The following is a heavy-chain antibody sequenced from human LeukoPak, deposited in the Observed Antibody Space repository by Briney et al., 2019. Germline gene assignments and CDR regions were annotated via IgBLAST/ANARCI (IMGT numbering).Heavy chain of an antibody. Sequence: ASVKVFCKASGYTFTSYDINWVRQATGQGLEWMGWMNPNSGNTGYAQKFQGRVTMTRSTSISTAYMELSSLRSEDTAVYYCAREVSAYNWNYDGRRNWFDPWGQGTLVTVSS. CDR3: AREVSAYNWNYDGRRNWFDP. J-gene: IGHJ5*02. V-gene: IGHV1-8*01. D-gene: IGHD1-7*01. CDR2: MNPNSGNT. CDR1: GYTFTSYD.